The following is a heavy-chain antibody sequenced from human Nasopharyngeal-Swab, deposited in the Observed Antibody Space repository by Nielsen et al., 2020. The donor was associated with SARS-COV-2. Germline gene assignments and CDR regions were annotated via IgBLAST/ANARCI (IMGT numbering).Heavy chain of an antibody. CDR2: ISYDGSNK. D-gene: IGHD3-16*02. J-gene: IGHJ4*02. Sequence: WIRQPPGKGLEWVAVISYDGSNKYYADSVKGRFTISRDNSKNTLYLQMNSLRAEDSAIYYCANGVDVWGNHRQYYFDYWGQGTLVTSPQ. CDR3: ANGVDVWGNHRQYYFDY. V-gene: IGHV3-30*04.